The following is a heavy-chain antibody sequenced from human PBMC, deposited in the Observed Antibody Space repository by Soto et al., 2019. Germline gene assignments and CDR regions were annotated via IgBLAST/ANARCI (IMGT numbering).Heavy chain of an antibody. CDR3: ARRGSGSYYDY. CDR2: ISGSGGST. D-gene: IGHD1-26*01. CDR1: GFTFSSYA. V-gene: IGHV3-23*01. Sequence: EVQVLESGGGLVQPGGSLRLSCAASGFTFSSYAMRWVRQAPGKGLEWVSAISGSGGSTYYADSVKGRFTISRANSKPSLYLPMNSLRAAVTAVYYCARRGSGSYYDYWGQGTLVTVSS. J-gene: IGHJ4*02.